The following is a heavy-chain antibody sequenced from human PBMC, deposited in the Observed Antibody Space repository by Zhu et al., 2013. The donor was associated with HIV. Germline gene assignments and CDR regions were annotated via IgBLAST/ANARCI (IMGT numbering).Heavy chain of an antibody. CDR3: ARGPRSVFLKLGFGP. D-gene: IGHD3-3*01. V-gene: IGHV4-59*01. CDR1: GGSISSYY. J-gene: IGHJ5*02. CDR2: IYYSGST. Sequence: QVQLQESGPGLVKPSETLSLTCTVSGGSISSYYWSWIRQPPGKGLEWIGYIYYSGSTNYNPSLKSRVTISVDTSKNQFSLKLSSVTAADTAVYYCARGPRSVFLKLGFGPWGQGTLVTVSS.